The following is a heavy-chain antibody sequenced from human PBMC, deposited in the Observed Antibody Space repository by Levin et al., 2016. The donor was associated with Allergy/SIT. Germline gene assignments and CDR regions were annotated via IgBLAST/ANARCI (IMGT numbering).Heavy chain of an antibody. V-gene: IGHV4-59*08. Sequence: SETLSLTCTVSGGPISSYYWSWIRQPPGKGLEWIGYIYYSGSTNYNPSLKSRVTISVDTSKNQFSLKLSSVTAADTAVYYCARHRIRFLEWFDFDYWGQGTLVTVSS. CDR3: ARHRIRFLEWFDFDY. CDR2: IYYSGST. J-gene: IGHJ4*02. CDR1: GGPISSYY. D-gene: IGHD3-3*01.